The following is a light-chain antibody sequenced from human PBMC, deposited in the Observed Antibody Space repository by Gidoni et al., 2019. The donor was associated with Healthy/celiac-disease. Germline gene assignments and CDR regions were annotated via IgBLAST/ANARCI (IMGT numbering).Light chain of an antibody. CDR2: EAS. CDR3: QQYNSYPMYT. CDR1: QSISSW. V-gene: IGKV1-5*01. J-gene: IGKJ2*01. Sequence: IQLTPSPSTLSASVGDRVTITCRASQSISSWLAWYQQKPGKAPKLLIYEASSLERGVPSRCSGSGSAIEFTITISSRQHDDFATYYCQQYNSYPMYTFGQGTKLEIK.